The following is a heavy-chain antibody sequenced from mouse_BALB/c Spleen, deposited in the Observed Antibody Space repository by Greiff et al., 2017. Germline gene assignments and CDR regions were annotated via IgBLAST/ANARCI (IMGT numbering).Heavy chain of an antibody. CDR1: GFTFSSYA. V-gene: IGHV5-6-5*01. CDR3: ARGVTTVDFDY. J-gene: IGHJ2*01. CDR2: ISSGGST. Sequence: EVKLMESGGGLVKPGGSLKLSCAASGFTFSSYAMSWVRQTPEKRLEWVASISSGGSTYYPDSVKGRFTISRDNARNILYLQMSSLRSEDTAMYYCARGVTTVDFDYWGQGTTLTVSS. D-gene: IGHD1-1*01.